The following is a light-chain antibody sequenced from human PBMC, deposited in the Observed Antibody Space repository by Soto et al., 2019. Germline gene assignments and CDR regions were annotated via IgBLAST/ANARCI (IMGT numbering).Light chain of an antibody. V-gene: IGKV3-15*01. Sequence: EIVMTQSPATLSVSPGERATLSFRASQSVSSNLAWYQQKPGQVPRLLIYDASTRATGIPARFSGSGSGTEFTLTISSLQSEDFAFYYCQQFHYWWKFGQGTKVDIK. CDR2: DAS. J-gene: IGKJ1*01. CDR3: QQFHYWWK. CDR1: QSVSSN.